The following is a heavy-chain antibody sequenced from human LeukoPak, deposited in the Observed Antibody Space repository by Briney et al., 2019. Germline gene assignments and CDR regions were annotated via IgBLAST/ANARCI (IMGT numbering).Heavy chain of an antibody. CDR1: GFTFSSYA. CDR2: ISGSGGST. Sequence: GGSLRLSCAASGFTFSSYAVSWVRQAPGKGLEWVSGISGSGGSTYYADSVKGRFTISRDNSKNTLYLQMNNLRVEDTAVYYCAKADWSGPPGTWGQGTLVTVSS. D-gene: IGHD3-3*01. J-gene: IGHJ4*02. CDR3: AKADWSGPPGT. V-gene: IGHV3-23*01.